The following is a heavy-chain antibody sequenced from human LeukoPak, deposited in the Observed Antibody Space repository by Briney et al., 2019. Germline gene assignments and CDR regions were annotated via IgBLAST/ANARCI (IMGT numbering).Heavy chain of an antibody. Sequence: PGGSLRLSCAASGFTFSSYGMHWVRQAPGKGLEWVAFIRYDGSNKYYADSVKGRFTISRDNSKNTLYLQMNSLRAEDTAVYYCAKDKASGSSRLYFQHWGQGTLVTVSS. V-gene: IGHV3-30*02. J-gene: IGHJ1*01. CDR1: GFTFSSYG. D-gene: IGHD1-26*01. CDR3: AKDKASGSSRLYFQH. CDR2: IRYDGSNK.